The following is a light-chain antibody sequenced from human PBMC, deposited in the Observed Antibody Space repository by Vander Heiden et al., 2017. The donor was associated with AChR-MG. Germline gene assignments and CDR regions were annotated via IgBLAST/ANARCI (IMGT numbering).Light chain of an antibody. CDR3: KQYDSWST. J-gene: IGKJ2*01. CDR1: QSVSSN. V-gene: IGKV3-15*01. CDR2: GVS. Sequence: EILMTQSQATLSVSPGERATLSCRASQSVSSNLAWYQQKLGQAPRILIHGVSTRATGIPARFSGSGSGTEFTLTISSLQSEDFAVYYCKQYDSWSTFGQGTQLEIK.